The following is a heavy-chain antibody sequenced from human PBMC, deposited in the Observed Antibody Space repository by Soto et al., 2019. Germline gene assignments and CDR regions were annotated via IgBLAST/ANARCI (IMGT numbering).Heavy chain of an antibody. D-gene: IGHD2-15*01. CDR2: INPISGGT. Sequence: QVQLEQSGAEVKTPGASVKVSCKTSGYTFTGHHIHWVRQAPGQGLEWMGWINPISGGTKYREKFKGRVSITRDKSSSTAYMELSSLTSDDSAVYYCAKDGRHCCGGSCPQGHWGQGTLVTVSS. J-gene: IGHJ4*02. V-gene: IGHV1-2*02. CDR1: GYTFTGHH. CDR3: AKDGRHCCGGSCPQGH.